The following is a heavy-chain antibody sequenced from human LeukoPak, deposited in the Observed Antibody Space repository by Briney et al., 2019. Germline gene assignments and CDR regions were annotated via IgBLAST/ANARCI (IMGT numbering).Heavy chain of an antibody. D-gene: IGHD6-19*01. CDR1: GFTVSSNNNY. CDR3: ARSRDSSGWYPFQH. Sequence: GGSLRLSCAASGFTVSSNNNYMSWVRQAPGKGPDRASVIYTGDRTDYADFVNRRFTISRDNSKNTLYLQMNSLRAEDTAVYYCARSRDSSGWYPFQHWGQGTLVTVSS. J-gene: IGHJ1*01. CDR2: IYTGDRT. V-gene: IGHV3-53*05.